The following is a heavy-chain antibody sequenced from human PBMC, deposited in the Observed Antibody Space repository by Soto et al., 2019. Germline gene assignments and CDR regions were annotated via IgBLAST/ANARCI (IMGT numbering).Heavy chain of an antibody. V-gene: IGHV4-39*01. J-gene: IGHJ5*01. CDR2: ISYSATP. Sequence: QLHLQESGPGLVKPSETLSLTCTVSGGSISTFPYNWGWIRQPPNKGLEWIATISYSATPYYNLSLSSRVTMSVDTSKNQISLKLTSVTAADTAVYYCARHPTGYPNWFDSWGRGILVTVSS. CDR1: GGSISTFPYN. D-gene: IGHD3-9*01. CDR3: ARHPTGYPNWFDS.